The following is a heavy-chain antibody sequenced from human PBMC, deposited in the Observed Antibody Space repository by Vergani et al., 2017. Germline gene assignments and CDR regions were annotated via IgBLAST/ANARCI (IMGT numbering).Heavy chain of an antibody. J-gene: IGHJ5*02. D-gene: IGHD6-19*01. Sequence: QLQLQESGPGLVKPLATLPLTCSVSGASIRSSNYYWGWIRQPPGKGLEWIASIYYSGSTYYNPSLKSRVTISVDTSKNQFSLKLSSVTAADTAVYFCARHSXVEWLVKLGWIDPWGQGILVTVSS. V-gene: IGHV4-39*01. CDR2: IYYSGST. CDR1: GASIRSSNYY. CDR3: ARHSXVEWLVKLGWIDP.